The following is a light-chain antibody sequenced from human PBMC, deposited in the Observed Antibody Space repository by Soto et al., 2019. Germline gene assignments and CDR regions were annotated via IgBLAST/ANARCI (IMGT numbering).Light chain of an antibody. V-gene: IGKV3-15*01. Sequence: EILMTQSPATLSVSPGESATLSCRASQSVSNYLAWYQQIPGQPPRLLIYGASTRATGIPARFSGSGSGTEFTLTISSLQSEDFAVYYCQQYNNWPRTFGQGTKVEIK. CDR1: QSVSNY. J-gene: IGKJ1*01. CDR2: GAS. CDR3: QQYNNWPRT.